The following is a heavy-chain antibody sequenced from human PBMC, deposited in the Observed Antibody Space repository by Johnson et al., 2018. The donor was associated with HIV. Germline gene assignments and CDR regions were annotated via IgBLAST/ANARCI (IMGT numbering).Heavy chain of an antibody. V-gene: IGHV3-66*01. CDR2: LFSGGIT. Sequence: VQLVESGGGVVQPGGSLRLSCAASGFTVSSYYMSWVRQAPGKGLEWVSVLFSGGITYYADSVRGRFPISRDNSKNPLYLQMNSLRAEDTAVYYCAKDSPAWGSYLSDAFDIWGQGTMVTVSS. CDR1: GFTVSSYY. D-gene: IGHD1-26*01. CDR3: AKDSPAWGSYLSDAFDI. J-gene: IGHJ3*02.